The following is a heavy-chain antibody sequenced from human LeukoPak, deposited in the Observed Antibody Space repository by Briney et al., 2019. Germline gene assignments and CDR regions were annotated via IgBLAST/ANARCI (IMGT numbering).Heavy chain of an antibody. Sequence: SETLSLTCTVSGDSINSYYWNWIRQPPGKGLEWIGYIYYSGRTDYNPSLKSRVTISVDTSKHQFSMKLKSVTAADTAVYFCARGRWLPNAFDIWGQGQWSPSFQ. V-gene: IGHV4-59*01. J-gene: IGHJ3*02. CDR1: GDSINSYY. CDR2: IYYSGRT. CDR3: ARGRWLPNAFDI. D-gene: IGHD5-24*01.